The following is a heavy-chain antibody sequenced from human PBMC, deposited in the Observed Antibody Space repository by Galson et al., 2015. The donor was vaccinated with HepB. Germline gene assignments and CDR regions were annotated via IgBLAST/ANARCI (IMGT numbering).Heavy chain of an antibody. CDR1: GDSVSSSTAA. D-gene: IGHD3-22*01. J-gene: IGHJ6*02. CDR2: TSYRSKWYN. Sequence: CAISGDSVSSSTAAWNWIRQSQSRGLEWLGRTSYRSKWYNDYAVSVKSRITINPDTSKNQFSLQLSSVTPDDTAVYYCARDSFYDNTGYPVPRNFGVDVWGQGTTVTVSS. CDR3: ARDSFYDNTGYPVPRNFGVDV. V-gene: IGHV6-1*01.